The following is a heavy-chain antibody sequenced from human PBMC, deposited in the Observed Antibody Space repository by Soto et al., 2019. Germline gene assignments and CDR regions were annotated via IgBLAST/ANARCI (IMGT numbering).Heavy chain of an antibody. D-gene: IGHD6-19*01. Sequence: QVQLVESGGGVVQPGRSLRLSCAASGFTFSSYVIYWVRQAPGKGLEWVPVTPSAGSNIYYAASVKGRFTISRDNSKSTLYMEMNSLRMEDTAVYYCARGRLGEQWLVFRWKFGMDVLVQGTTVTVSS. CDR3: ARGRLGEQWLVFRWKFGMDV. CDR2: TPSAGSNI. CDR1: GFTFSSYV. V-gene: IGHV3-30*04. J-gene: IGHJ6*02.